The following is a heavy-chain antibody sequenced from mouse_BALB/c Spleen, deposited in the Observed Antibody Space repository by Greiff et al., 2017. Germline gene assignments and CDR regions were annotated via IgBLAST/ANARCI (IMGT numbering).Heavy chain of an antibody. D-gene: IGHD2-14*01. CDR1: GYSFTSYY. V-gene: IGHV1S135*01. J-gene: IGHJ2*01. Sequence: VQLQQSGPELMKPGASVKISCKASGYSFTSYYMHWVKQSPGKSLEWIGYIDPFNGGTSYNQKFKGKATLTVDKSTSTAYMHLSSLTSEDSAVYYCARGGRYDHFDYWGQGTTLTVSS. CDR3: ARGGRYDHFDY. CDR2: IDPFNGGT.